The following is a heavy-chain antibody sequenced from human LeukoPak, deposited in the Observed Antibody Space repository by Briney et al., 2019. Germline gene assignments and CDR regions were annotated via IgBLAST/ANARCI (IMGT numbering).Heavy chain of an antibody. J-gene: IGHJ6*02. CDR3: AKRELPHFYYYYGMDV. D-gene: IGHD1-26*01. CDR1: GFTFSSYA. CDR2: ISGSGGST. Sequence: PTGGSLRLSCAASGFTFSSYAMSWVRQAPGKGLEWVSAISGSGGSTYYADSVKGRFTISRDNSKNTLYLQMNSLRAEDTAVYYCAKRELPHFYYYYGMDVWGQGTRSPSP. V-gene: IGHV3-23*01.